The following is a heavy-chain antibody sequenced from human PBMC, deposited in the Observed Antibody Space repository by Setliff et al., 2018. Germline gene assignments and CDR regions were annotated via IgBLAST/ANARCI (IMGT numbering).Heavy chain of an antibody. J-gene: IGHJ6*03. Sequence: PGGSLRLSCAASGFTFSTAWMNWVRQAPGKGLEWISYISSGSNSIYYADSVKGRFTISRDNARNSLYLQMDRLRPEDTAVYYCAKSGGDHCCPLYHHYYMDVWGTGTTVTV. V-gene: IGHV3-48*01. CDR1: GFTFSTAW. CDR2: ISSGSNSI. D-gene: IGHD2-21*02. CDR3: AKSGGDHCCPLYHHYYMDV.